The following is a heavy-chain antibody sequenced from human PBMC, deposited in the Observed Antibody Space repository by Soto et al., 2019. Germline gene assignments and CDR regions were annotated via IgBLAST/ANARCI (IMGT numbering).Heavy chain of an antibody. CDR3: ARDQPGYSYGYGLGY. CDR2: IYYRGNT. CDR1: GGSIGTYY. D-gene: IGHD5-18*01. V-gene: IGHV4-59*12. J-gene: IGHJ4*02. Sequence: SETLSLTCTVSGGSIGTYYWSWIRQPPGKGLEWIGYIYYRGNTGYNPSLKSRVTISLDTPKNQFSLYLQMNSLRAGDTAVYYCARDQPGYSYGYGLGYWGQGTLVTVSS.